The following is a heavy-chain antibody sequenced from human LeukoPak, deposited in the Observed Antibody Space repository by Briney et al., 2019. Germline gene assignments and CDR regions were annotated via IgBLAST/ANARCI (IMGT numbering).Heavy chain of an antibody. D-gene: IGHD2-21*02. J-gene: IGHJ4*02. Sequence: GESLKISCKGSGYIFTNFWIGWVRQKPGKGLEWMGIISPGDSDTRYSPSFQGQVTISADKSITTAYLQWTSLKASDTAMYYCARKLAYWGNYCYDFDYWGQGTLVTVSS. CDR2: ISPGDSDT. CDR3: ARKLAYWGNYCYDFDY. V-gene: IGHV5-51*01. CDR1: GYIFTNFW.